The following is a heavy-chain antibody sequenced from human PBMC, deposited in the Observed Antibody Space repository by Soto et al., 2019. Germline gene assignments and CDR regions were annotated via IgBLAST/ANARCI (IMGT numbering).Heavy chain of an antibody. D-gene: IGHD1-26*01. CDR3: ARSGGSFNSDY. V-gene: IGHV4-4*07. CDR2: IQGSGNT. J-gene: IGHJ4*02. Sequence: QVQLHQSGPGLVTPSETLSLTCSVYGGSISSYYWSWIRQPAGKGLEWIGRIQGSGNTNYNPSLKSRVTMSGDTSKNQFSLKLSSVTAADTAVYYCARSGGSFNSDYWGQGTLVTVSS. CDR1: GGSISSYY.